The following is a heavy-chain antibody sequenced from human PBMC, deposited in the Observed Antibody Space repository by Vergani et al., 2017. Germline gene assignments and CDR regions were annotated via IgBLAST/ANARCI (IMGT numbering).Heavy chain of an antibody. D-gene: IGHD2-15*01. CDR1: GDSVISTDYH. V-gene: IGHV4-39*01. J-gene: IGHJ4*02. CDR3: ASKRGACRAAYVHSYDF. Sequence: QVQLQESGPGLVKPSETLSLTCTVSGDSVISTDYHWGWIRQPPGKGLEWIGSMDYSGSTSYNPSLESRISISFETPKNQFSLRLTSVTAADTAVYYCASKRGACRAAYVHSYDFWGPGTLVGVSS. CDR2: MDYSGST.